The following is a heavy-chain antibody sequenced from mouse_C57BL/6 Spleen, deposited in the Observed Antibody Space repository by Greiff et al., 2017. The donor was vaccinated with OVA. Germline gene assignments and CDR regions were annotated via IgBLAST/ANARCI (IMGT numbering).Heavy chain of an antibody. Sequence: VQLKESGPGLVKPSQSLSLTCSVTGYSITSGYYWNWIRQFPGNKLEWMGYISYDGSNNYNPSLKNRISITRDTSKNQFFLKLNSVTTEDTATYYCAGDSAWFAYWGQGTLVTVSA. V-gene: IGHV3-6*01. J-gene: IGHJ3*01. CDR3: AGDSAWFAY. CDR1: GYSITSGYY. CDR2: ISYDGSN.